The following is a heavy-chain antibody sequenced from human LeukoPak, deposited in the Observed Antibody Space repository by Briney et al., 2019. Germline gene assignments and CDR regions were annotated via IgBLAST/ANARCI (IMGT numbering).Heavy chain of an antibody. D-gene: IGHD1-26*01. CDR1: GYTFTSYA. V-gene: IGHV1-18*01. CDR3: ARVYSGSSPLSY. J-gene: IGHJ4*02. CDR2: ISAYNGNT. Sequence: ASVKVSCKASGYTFTSYAMNWVRQAPGQGLEWMGWISAYNGNTNYAQKLQGRVTMTTDTSTSTAYMELRSLRSDDTAVYYCARVYSGSSPLSYWGQGTLVTVSS.